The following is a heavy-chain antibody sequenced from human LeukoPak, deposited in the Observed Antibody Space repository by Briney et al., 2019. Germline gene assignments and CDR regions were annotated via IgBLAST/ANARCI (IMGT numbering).Heavy chain of an antibody. CDR2: ISGSGGTT. CDR3: ARDNSPLDY. V-gene: IGHV3-20*04. J-gene: IGHJ4*02. D-gene: IGHD2/OR15-2a*01. Sequence: GGSLRLSCAASGFTFDDYAMHWVRQAPGKGLEWVSAISGSGGTTYYADSVKGRFTISRDNAKNSLYLQMDSLRAEDTAVYYCARDNSPLDYWGQGTLVTVSS. CDR1: GFTFDDYA.